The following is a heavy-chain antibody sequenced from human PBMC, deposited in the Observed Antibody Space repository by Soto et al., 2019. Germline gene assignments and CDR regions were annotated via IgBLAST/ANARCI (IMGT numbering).Heavy chain of an antibody. CDR2: IYHSGRT. J-gene: IGHJ3*02. V-gene: IGHV4-30-2*01. D-gene: IGHD3-22*01. CDR1: GGSISSGGYS. Sequence: QVQLQESGSGLVKPSQTLSLTCAVSGGSISSGGYSWSWIRQPPGKGLEWIGYIYHSGRTYYNPSLNSRVTISVDRSKNQFSLKLSSMTAADTAVYFCARLDSSGRGGPDAFDIWGQGTMVTFSS. CDR3: ARLDSSGRGGPDAFDI.